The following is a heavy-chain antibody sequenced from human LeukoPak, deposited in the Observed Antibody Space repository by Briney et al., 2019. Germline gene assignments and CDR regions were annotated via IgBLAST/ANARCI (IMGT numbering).Heavy chain of an antibody. Sequence: PGGSLRLSCAASGFTFSSYAMSWVRQAPGKGLEWVSAISGSGGSTYYADSVKGRFTISRDNSKNTLYLQMNSLRAEDTAVCYCAKVGEWAYYFDYWGQGTLVTVSS. CDR2: ISGSGGST. V-gene: IGHV3-23*01. J-gene: IGHJ4*02. CDR1: GFTFSSYA. D-gene: IGHD1-26*01. CDR3: AKVGEWAYYFDY.